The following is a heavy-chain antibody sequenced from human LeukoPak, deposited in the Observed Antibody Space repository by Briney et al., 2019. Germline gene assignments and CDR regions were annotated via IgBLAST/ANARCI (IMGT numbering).Heavy chain of an antibody. D-gene: IGHD4-17*01. CDR2: INSSGGST. CDR1: GYTFTSYY. CDR3: ARSTRMTTVTKDAFDI. J-gene: IGHJ3*02. V-gene: IGHV1-46*01. Sequence: GASVKVSCKASGYTFTSYYMHWVRQAPGQGLEWMGIINSSGGSTSYAQKFQGRVTMTRDTSTSTVYMELSSLRSEDTAVYYCARSTRMTTVTKDAFDIWGQGTMVTVSS.